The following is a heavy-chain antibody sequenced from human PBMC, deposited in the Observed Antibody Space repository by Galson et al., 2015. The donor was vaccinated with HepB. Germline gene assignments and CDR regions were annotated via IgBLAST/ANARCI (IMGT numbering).Heavy chain of an antibody. J-gene: IGHJ3*02. CDR1: GYSFTSYW. CDR2: IYPGDSDT. V-gene: IGHV5-51*03. Sequence: QSGAEVKKPGESLKISCKGSGYSFTSYWIGWVRQMPGKGLEWMGIIYPGDSDTRYSPSFQGQVTISADKSISTAYLQWSSLKASDTAMYYCARPTSYGDYAYNAFDIWGQGTMVTVSS. CDR3: ARPTSYGDYAYNAFDI. D-gene: IGHD4-17*01.